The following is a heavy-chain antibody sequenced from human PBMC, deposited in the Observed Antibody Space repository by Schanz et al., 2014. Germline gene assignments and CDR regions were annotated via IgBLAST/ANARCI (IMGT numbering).Heavy chain of an antibody. CDR3: ARDGDFDY. V-gene: IGHV3-33*01. Sequence: VQLVESGGGLVKPGGSLRLSCVASGFTFISYDIHWVRQAPGRGLEWVALIWYDGSNKYYADSVKGRFTISRDNSKNTLFLQMSSLRAEDTAVYYCARDGDFDYWGQGTLDTDSS. CDR1: GFTFISYD. CDR2: IWYDGSNK. J-gene: IGHJ4*02.